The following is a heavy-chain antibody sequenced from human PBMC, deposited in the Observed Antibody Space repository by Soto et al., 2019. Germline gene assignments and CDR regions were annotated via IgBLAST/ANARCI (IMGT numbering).Heavy chain of an antibody. CDR1: GGSISSSSYY. CDR2: IYYSGST. Sequence: SETLSLTCTVSGGSISSSSYYWGWIRQPPGKGLEWIGSIYYSGSTYYNPSLKSRVTISVDTSKNQFSLKLSSVTAADTAVYYCASRVGANVLGYWGQGTLVTVSS. D-gene: IGHD1-26*01. V-gene: IGHV4-39*01. J-gene: IGHJ4*02. CDR3: ASRVGANVLGY.